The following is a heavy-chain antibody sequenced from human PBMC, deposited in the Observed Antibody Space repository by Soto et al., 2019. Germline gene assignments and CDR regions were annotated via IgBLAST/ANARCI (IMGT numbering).Heavy chain of an antibody. CDR1: GFTFGTYW. CDR2: INSGGSST. Sequence: GGSLRLSCAASGFTFGTYWMHWVRQAPGRGLVWVSRINSGGSSTAYAASVRGRFTISRDNAKSTLYLQMNSLRAEDTAMYYCVRESNVGIEYCSSPNCSTSWGQGTLVTVSS. D-gene: IGHD2-2*01. CDR3: VRESNVGIEYCSSPNCSTS. J-gene: IGHJ5*02. V-gene: IGHV3-74*03.